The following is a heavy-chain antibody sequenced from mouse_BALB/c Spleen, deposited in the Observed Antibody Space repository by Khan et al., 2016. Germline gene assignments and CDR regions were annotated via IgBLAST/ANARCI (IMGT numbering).Heavy chain of an antibody. V-gene: IGHV1-54*03. D-gene: IGHD1-2*01. CDR3: ARSYYGYGFAY. CDR2: INPGSGGT. CDR1: GYAFTNYL. Sequence: QLVQSGAELVRPGTSVKVSCKASGYAFTNYLIEWIKQRPGQGLEWIGVINPGSGGTNYNEKFKDMATLTADKSSSTAYMQLSSLTSDDSAVSFCARSYYGYGFAYWGQGTLVTVSA. J-gene: IGHJ3*01.